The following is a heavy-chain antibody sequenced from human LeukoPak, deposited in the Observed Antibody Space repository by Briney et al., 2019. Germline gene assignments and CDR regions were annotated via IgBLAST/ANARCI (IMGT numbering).Heavy chain of an antibody. CDR1: GYTFTSFD. J-gene: IGHJ4*02. CDR3: ARGPPNWGMVGY. V-gene: IGHV1-8*01. Sequence: ASVTVSCKASGYTFTSFDFNWVRQATGQGLEWMGWMKSNNGHTGYAQKFQGRVTMTRDTSISTAYMELRSLTFEDTAVYYCARGPPNWGMVGYWGQGTLVTVSS. CDR2: MKSNNGHT. D-gene: IGHD7-27*01.